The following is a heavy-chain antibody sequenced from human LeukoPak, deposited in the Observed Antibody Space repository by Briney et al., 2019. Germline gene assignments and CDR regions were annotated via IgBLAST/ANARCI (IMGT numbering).Heavy chain of an antibody. D-gene: IGHD2-2*01. Sequence: GASLQISCNGSGYGFTSYWIGWVRPLPGKGLEWMGIIYPGDSDTRYSPSFQGQVTISADKSISTAYLQWSSLKASDTAMYYCARGEVVPAADFDYWGQGTLVTVSS. V-gene: IGHV5-51*01. CDR3: ARGEVVPAADFDY. CDR2: IYPGDSDT. J-gene: IGHJ4*02. CDR1: GYGFTSYW.